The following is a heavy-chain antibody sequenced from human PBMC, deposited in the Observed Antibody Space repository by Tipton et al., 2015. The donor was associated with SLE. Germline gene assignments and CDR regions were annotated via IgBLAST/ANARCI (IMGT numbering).Heavy chain of an antibody. CDR3: ARRRLRLLSPLDA. J-gene: IGHJ6*02. CDR2: AYTTGSP. D-gene: IGHD3-10*01. Sequence: TLSLTCTVSGVSISSASYYWNWIRQPAGKGLEWIGRAYTTGSPYYNPSLESRVAISMDTSKNHFSLELTSVTAADTAVYYCARRRLRLLSPLDAWGQGTSVTVS. V-gene: IGHV4-61*02. CDR1: GVSISSASYY.